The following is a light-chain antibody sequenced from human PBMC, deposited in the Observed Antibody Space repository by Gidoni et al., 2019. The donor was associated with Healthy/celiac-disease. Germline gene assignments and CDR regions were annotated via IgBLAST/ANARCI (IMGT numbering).Light chain of an antibody. J-gene: IGKJ2*01. CDR3: QQYNNGPGL. Sequence: EIVMTQSPATLSVSPGERATLSCRASQSVSSNLAWYQQKPGQAPRLLIYGASTRATGIPARFSGSGYGTEFTLTISSMQSEDFAVYYCQQYNNGPGLFGQXTKLEIK. CDR2: GAS. V-gene: IGKV3-15*01. CDR1: QSVSSN.